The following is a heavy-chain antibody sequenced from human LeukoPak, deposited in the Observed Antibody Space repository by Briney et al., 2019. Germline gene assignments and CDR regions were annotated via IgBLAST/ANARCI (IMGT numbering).Heavy chain of an antibody. CDR2: INTSTGNP. D-gene: IGHD1-1*01. Sequence: GASVKVSCKASGYTFTSYAMNWVRQAPGQGLEWMGWINTSTGNPTYAQGFTGRFVFSLDTSVSTAYLQISSLKAEDTAVYYCARGARLEDYYYYGMDVWGQGTTVTVSS. J-gene: IGHJ6*02. CDR3: ARGARLEDYYYYGMDV. CDR1: GYTFTSYA. V-gene: IGHV7-4-1*02.